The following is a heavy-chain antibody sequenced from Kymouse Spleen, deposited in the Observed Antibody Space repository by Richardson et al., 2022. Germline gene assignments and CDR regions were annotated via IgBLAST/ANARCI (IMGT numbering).Heavy chain of an antibody. CDR2: INHSGST. V-gene: IGHV4-34*01. CDR1: GGSFSGYY. CDR3: AKDSSSSYYYYGMDV. J-gene: IGHJ6*02. D-gene: IGHD6-6*01. Sequence: QVQLQQWGAGLLKPSETLSLTCAVYGGSFSGYYWSWIRQPPGKGLEWIGEINHSGSTNYNPSLKSRVTISVDTSKNQFSLKLSSVTAADTAVYYCAKDSSSSYYYYGMDVWGQGTTVTVSS.